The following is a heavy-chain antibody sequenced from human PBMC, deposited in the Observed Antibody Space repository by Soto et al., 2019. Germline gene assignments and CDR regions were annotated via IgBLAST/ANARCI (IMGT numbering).Heavy chain of an antibody. CDR2: INPKNGAT. D-gene: IGHD2-15*01. V-gene: IGHV1-2*02. J-gene: IGHJ5*02. CDR1: VYRVAVYS. Sequence: SEKGSCTPSVYRVAVYSVQLARHYSGQGLARVGRINPKNGATNYAQKFQGRVTMTRNTSISTAYMELSSLRSEDTAVYYCARGLKLTYCSGGSCSLPYNWFDPWGQGTLVTVSS. CDR3: ARGLKLTYCSGGSCSLPYNWFDP.